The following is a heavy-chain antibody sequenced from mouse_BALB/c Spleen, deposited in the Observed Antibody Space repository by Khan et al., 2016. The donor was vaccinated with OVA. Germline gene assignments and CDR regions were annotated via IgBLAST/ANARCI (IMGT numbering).Heavy chain of an antibody. CDR2: ISGYSNTI. CDR1: GFTFSSYG. Sequence: KLVESGGDLVQPGGSRKLSCAASGFTFSSYGMHWVRQSPEKGLEWVAYISGYSNTIYYADTVKGRFTISRDNPRNTLFLPMNSLMTEDTAMYYCATSYFDGYYFDYWGQGTTLTGAS. J-gene: IGHJ2*01. V-gene: IGHV5-17*02. D-gene: IGHD2-10*01. CDR3: ATSYFDGYYFDY.